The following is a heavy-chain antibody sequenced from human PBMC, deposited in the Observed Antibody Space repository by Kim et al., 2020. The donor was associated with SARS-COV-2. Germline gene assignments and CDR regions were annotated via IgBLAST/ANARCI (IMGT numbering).Heavy chain of an antibody. D-gene: IGHD2-8*01. CDR1: GYTFTSYT. CDR3: ARAKGYCTISSFNNGMDV. Sequence: ASVKVSCKASGYTFTSYTIHWVRHAPGQRLEWMGWINAGNGNTKYSQNFQGRVTITRDTSATTAYMDLSSLRSEDTAVYYCARAKGYCTISSFNNGMDVWGQETTVTVSS. CDR2: INAGNGNT. V-gene: IGHV1-3*01. J-gene: IGHJ6*02.